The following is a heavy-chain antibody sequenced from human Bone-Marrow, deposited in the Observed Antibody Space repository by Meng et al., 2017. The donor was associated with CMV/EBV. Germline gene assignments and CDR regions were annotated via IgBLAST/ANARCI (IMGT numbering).Heavy chain of an antibody. CDR1: GFTFSGYS. D-gene: IGHD6-19*01. V-gene: IGHV3-21*01. CDR3: ARGLDSSGWYYYYYGMDV. Sequence: GESLKISCAASGFTFSGYSMNWVRQAPGKGLEWVSSISTSSTYIYYADSVRGRFTISRDNAKNSLYLQMNSLRAEDTAVYYCARGLDSSGWYYYYYGMDVWAQGTSVTVSS. CDR2: ISTSSTYI. J-gene: IGHJ6*02.